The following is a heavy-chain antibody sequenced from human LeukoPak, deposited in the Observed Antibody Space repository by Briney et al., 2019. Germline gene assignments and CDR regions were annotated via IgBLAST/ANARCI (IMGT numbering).Heavy chain of an antibody. J-gene: IGHJ3*02. D-gene: IGHD1-26*01. V-gene: IGHV4-59*08. Sequence: SETLSLTCTVSGGSINSYYWTWIRLPPGKGLEWVGYIYNSGSTNYNPSLKSRVTISADTSKKQFSLTLSSVTAADTAVYYCARRLRIEGGTRSGEALDMWGQGTMVTVSS. CDR3: ARRLRIEGGTRSGEALDM. CDR2: IYNSGST. CDR1: GGSINSYY.